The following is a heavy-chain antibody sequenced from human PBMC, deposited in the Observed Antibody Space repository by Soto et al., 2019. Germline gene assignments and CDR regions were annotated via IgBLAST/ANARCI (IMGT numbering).Heavy chain of an antibody. V-gene: IGHV3-30*03. CDR3: AIPAVLAGHDAFYI. CDR1: RITFREYG. Sequence: LIPSGTASRITFREYGMQGGRRGSGKGLEWVAVISYDGSNKYYADSVKGRFTISRDNSKNTLYLQMNSLRAEDTDVYYCAIPAVLAGHDAFYIWGQGTMVTVSS. CDR2: ISYDGSNK. J-gene: IGHJ3*02. D-gene: IGHD6-13*01.